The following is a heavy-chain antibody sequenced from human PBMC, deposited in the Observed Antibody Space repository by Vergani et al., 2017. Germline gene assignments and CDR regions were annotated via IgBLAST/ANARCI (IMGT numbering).Heavy chain of an antibody. V-gene: IGHV4-34*01. CDR3: ARRRGISLAVWGMDF. D-gene: IGHD2-15*01. CDR1: GGSFSGYY. Sequence: QVQLQQWGAGLLKPSETLSLTCAVYGGSFSGYYWSWIRQPPGKGLEWIGEINQSGSTNYNPSLKSRVTISVDTSKNQFSLKLSSVTAADTAVYYCARRRGISLAVWGMDFWGQGTTVTVSS. CDR2: INQSGST. J-gene: IGHJ6*02.